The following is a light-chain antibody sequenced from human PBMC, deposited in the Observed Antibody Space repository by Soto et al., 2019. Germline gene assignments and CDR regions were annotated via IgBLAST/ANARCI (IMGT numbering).Light chain of an antibody. Sequence: QSVLTQPASVSGSPGQSITISCTGTSSDVGNYIYVTWYQQHPGKAPKLLIYDVSNRPSGVSSRFSGSKSGNTASLTISGLQAEYEADYYCNSYTTSNTWVFGGGTKVTVL. J-gene: IGLJ3*02. V-gene: IGLV2-14*01. CDR2: DVS. CDR3: NSYTTSNTWV. CDR1: SSDVGNYIY.